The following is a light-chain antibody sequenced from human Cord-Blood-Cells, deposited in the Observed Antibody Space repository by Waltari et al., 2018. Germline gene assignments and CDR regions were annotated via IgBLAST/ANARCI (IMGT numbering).Light chain of an antibody. CDR3: SSYTSSSTLV. V-gene: IGLV2-14*01. J-gene: IGLJ2*01. Sequence: QSALTQPASVSGSPGQSITISCTGTSSDVGGYNYVSWYQQHPGKAPKLMIYDVSKRPSGVSKRFSGSKSGNPASLTISGLQAEDEADYYCSSYTSSSTLVFGGGTKLTVL. CDR2: DVS. CDR1: SSDVGGYNY.